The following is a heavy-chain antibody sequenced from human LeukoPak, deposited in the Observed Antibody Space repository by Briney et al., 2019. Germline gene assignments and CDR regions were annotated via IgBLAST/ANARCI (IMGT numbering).Heavy chain of an antibody. D-gene: IGHD3-10*01. CDR1: GGTFSSYA. V-gene: IGHV1-2*04. CDR3: ARMGDSGSYGFDI. J-gene: IGHJ3*02. CDR2: IKPNSGVT. Sequence: GASVKVSCKASGGTFSSYAISWVRQAPGQGLEWMAWIKPNSGVTNYAQKFQGWVTMTRDTSISTAYMELSRPTSDDTAVYYCARMGDSGSYGFDIWGQGTMVTVSS.